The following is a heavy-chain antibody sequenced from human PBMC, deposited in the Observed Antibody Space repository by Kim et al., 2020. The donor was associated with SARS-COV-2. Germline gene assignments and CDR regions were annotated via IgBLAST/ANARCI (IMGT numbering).Heavy chain of an antibody. V-gene: IGHV1-24*01. CDR3: ATSAAAGRLYWFDP. D-gene: IGHD6-13*01. J-gene: IGHJ5*02. Sequence: AQTFQGRVTMTEDTSTDTTYMGLSSLRSEDTAVYYCATSAAAGRLYWFDPWGQGTLVTVSS.